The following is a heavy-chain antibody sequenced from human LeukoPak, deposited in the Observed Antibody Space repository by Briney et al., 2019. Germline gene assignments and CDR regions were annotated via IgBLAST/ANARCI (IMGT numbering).Heavy chain of an antibody. D-gene: IGHD6-6*01. Sequence: SETLSLTCTVSGGSISSYYWSWIRQPPGKGLEWIGYIYTSGSTNYNPSLKSRVTMSVDTSKNQFSLKLSSVTAADTAVYYCARDHTWGYSSSWNWFDPWGQGTLVTVSS. CDR3: ARDHTWGYSSSWNWFDP. CDR1: GGSISSYY. CDR2: IYTSGST. V-gene: IGHV4-4*08. J-gene: IGHJ5*02.